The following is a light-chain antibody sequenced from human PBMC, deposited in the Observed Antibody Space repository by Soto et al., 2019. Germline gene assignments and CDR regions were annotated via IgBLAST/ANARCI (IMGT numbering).Light chain of an antibody. CDR3: QTWSTDIRV. CDR1: SGHNSYA. Sequence: QAVVTQPPSASASLGASVKLTCTLSSGHNSYAIAWHQQQPEKGPRYLMKLNSDGSHSKGDGIPDRFSGSSSGAERYLTISSLQSEDEADYYCQTWSTDIRVFSGGTKLTVL. V-gene: IGLV4-69*01. J-gene: IGLJ3*02. CDR2: LNSDGSH.